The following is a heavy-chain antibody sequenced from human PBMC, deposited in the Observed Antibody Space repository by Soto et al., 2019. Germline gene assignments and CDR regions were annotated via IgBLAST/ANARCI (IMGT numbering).Heavy chain of an antibody. CDR1: GFTFSSYA. CDR2: ISYDGSNK. D-gene: IGHD3-22*01. J-gene: IGHJ4*02. Sequence: GGSLRLSCAASGFTFSSYAMHWVRQAPGKGLEWVAVISYDGSNKYYADSVKGRFTISRDNSKNTLYLQMNSLRAEDTAVYYCARDHYYDSSGYYYDGYFDYWGQGTLVTVSS. V-gene: IGHV3-30-3*01. CDR3: ARDHYYDSSGYYYDGYFDY.